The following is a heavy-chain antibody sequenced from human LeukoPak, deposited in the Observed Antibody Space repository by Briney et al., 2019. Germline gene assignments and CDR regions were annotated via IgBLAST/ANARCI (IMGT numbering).Heavy chain of an antibody. J-gene: IGHJ4*02. D-gene: IGHD5-12*01. CDR2: ISGSGGST. V-gene: IGHV3-23*01. Sequence: GGSLRLSCTASGFTFSSYGINWVRQAPGKGLEWVSAISGSGGSTFYADSVKGRFTISRDNSNNTLYLQMSSLRSEDTAVYYCARDVSRGGYVPDHFDYWGQGTLVTVSS. CDR1: GFTFSSYG. CDR3: ARDVSRGGYVPDHFDY.